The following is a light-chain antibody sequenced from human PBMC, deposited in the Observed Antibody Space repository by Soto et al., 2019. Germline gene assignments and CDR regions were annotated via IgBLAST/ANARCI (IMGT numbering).Light chain of an antibody. CDR1: QSVTSSY. Sequence: EIVVTQSPGTLSLSPGERASLSCRASQSVTSSYLAWYQQKPGQAPRLLIYVASNRATGIPDRFSGSGSGTDFTLTINRLEPEDFAVYYCQQYGSSPWTFGQGTKVAIK. CDR3: QQYGSSPWT. CDR2: VAS. J-gene: IGKJ1*01. V-gene: IGKV3-20*01.